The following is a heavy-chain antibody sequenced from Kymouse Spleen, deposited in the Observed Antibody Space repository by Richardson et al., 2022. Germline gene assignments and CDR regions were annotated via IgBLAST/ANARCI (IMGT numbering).Heavy chain of an antibody. V-gene: IGHV4-31*03. CDR2: IYYSGST. CDR3: ASGITGTFYYYYYGMDV. CDR1: GGSISSGGYY. D-gene: IGHD1-7*01. Sequence: QVQLQESGPGLVKPSQTLSLTCTVSGGSISSGGYYWSWIRQHPGKGLEWIGYIYYSGSTYYNPSLKSRVTISVDTSKNQFSLKLSSVTAADTAVYYCASGITGTFYYYYYGMDVWGQGTTVTVSS. J-gene: IGHJ6*02.